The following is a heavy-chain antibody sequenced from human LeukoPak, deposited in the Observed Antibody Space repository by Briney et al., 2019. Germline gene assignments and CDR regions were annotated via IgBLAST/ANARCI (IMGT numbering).Heavy chain of an antibody. CDR2: IYTSGST. CDR1: GGSISSYY. V-gene: IGHV4-4*09. J-gene: IGHJ4*02. Sequence: SETLPLTCTVSGGSISSYYWSWIRQPPGKGLEWIGYIYTSGSTNYNPSLKSRLTISVDTSKNQFTLKLSSVTAADTAVYYCARLRVSGSYLYYFDYWGQGTLVTVSS. CDR3: ARLRVSGSYLYYFDY. D-gene: IGHD1-26*01.